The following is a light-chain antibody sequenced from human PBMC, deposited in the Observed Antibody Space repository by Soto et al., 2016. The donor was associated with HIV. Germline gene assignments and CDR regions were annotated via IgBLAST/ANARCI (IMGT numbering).Light chain of an antibody. Sequence: SYELTQPSSVSVSPGQTVRITCSGDLLTKKYARWFQQKPGQAPLLVIYKDNHRPSGIRERFSGSSSGTTVTLTISGAQIEDEAVYYCYSAADNNRVFGGGTKLTVL. CDR1: LLTKKY. J-gene: IGLJ3*02. CDR3: YSAADNNRV. CDR2: KDN. V-gene: IGLV3-27*01.